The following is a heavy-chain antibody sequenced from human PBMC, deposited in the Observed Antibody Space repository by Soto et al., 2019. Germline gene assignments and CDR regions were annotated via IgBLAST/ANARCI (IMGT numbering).Heavy chain of an antibody. J-gene: IGHJ5*02. CDR2: IWYDGSKK. V-gene: IGHV3-33*01. CDR1: GFTYTNYG. Sequence: QVQVVESGGGVVQPGRSLRLSCAVSGFTYTNYGMHWVRHTPPKGLEWVAVIWYDGSKKYYLDSVKGRFTISRDNSKNTLDLEMNDLRAEDTAVYYCARDRANWFDPWGQGTLVTVSS. CDR3: ARDRANWFDP.